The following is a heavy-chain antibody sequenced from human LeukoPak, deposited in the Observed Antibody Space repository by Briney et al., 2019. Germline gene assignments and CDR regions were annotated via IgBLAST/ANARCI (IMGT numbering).Heavy chain of an antibody. CDR1: GYTFTSYG. CDR3: ARGGHVRVYDNSAYYGHE. V-gene: IGHV1-18*01. Sequence: ASVKVSCKTSGYTFTSYGISWVRQAPGQGLEWMGWISGYNGNTVYAQKLQGRVIMTTDTSTSTVYMELSSLRSEDTAIYYCARGGHVRVYDNSAYYGHEWGQGTLVTVSS. J-gene: IGHJ4*02. CDR2: ISGYNGNT. D-gene: IGHD3-22*01.